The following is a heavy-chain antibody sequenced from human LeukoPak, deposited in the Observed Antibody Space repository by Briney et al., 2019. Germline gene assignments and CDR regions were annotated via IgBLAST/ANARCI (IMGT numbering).Heavy chain of an antibody. CDR3: ARVLHPLYCFDY. CDR1: GGSISSYY. CDR2: IYYSGST. Sequence: SETLSLTCTVSGGSISSYYWSWIRQPPGKGLEWIGYIYYSGSTNYNPSLKSRVTISVDTSKNQFSLKLSSVTAADTAVYYCARVLHPLYCFDYWGQGTLVTVSS. V-gene: IGHV4-59*01. J-gene: IGHJ4*02.